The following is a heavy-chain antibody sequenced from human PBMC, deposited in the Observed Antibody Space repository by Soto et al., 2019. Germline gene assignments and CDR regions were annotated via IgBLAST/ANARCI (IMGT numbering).Heavy chain of an antibody. CDR1: GGSISSYY. V-gene: IGHV4-59*01. CDR2: IYYSGST. Sequence: SETLSLTCTVSGGSISSYYWSWIRQPPGKGLEWIGYIYYSGSTNYNPSLKSRVTISVDTSKNQFSLKLSSVTAADTAVYYCARDTVTTYYYYGMDVWGQGTTVTVYS. J-gene: IGHJ6*02. D-gene: IGHD4-4*01. CDR3: ARDTVTTYYYYGMDV.